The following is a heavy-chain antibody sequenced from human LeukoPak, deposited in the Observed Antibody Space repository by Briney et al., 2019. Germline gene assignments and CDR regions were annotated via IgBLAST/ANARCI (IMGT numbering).Heavy chain of an antibody. CDR3: ARASGYCSGLPCSPPFAF. D-gene: IGHD2-15*01. V-gene: IGHV7-4-1*02. CDR1: GYTFTRNA. J-gene: IGHJ4*02. Sequence: GASVKVSCKASGYTFTRNAMNWVRQVPGQGLKWMGWINTNAGNPTYAQGFTGRFVFSLDTSVSTAYLQISSLQAEDTAVYYCARASGYCSGLPCSPPFAFWGQGTLVTVSS. CDR2: INTNAGNP.